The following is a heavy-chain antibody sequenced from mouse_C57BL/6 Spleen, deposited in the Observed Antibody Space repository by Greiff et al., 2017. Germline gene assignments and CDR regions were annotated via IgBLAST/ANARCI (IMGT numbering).Heavy chain of an antibody. CDR2: IDPSDSYT. V-gene: IGHV1-50*01. Sequence: VQLQQPGAELVKPGASVKLSCKASGYTFTSYWMQWVKQRPGQGLEWIGEIDPSDSYTNYTQKFKGKATLTVDTSSSTAYMQLSSLTSEDSAVYYCASTLRPVDYWGQGTTLTVSS. CDR1: GYTFTSYW. CDR3: ASTLRPVDY. J-gene: IGHJ2*01. D-gene: IGHD1-2*01.